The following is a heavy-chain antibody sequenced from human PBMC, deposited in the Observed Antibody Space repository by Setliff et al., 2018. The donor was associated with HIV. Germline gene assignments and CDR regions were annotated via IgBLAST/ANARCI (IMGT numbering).Heavy chain of an antibody. D-gene: IGHD6-6*01. V-gene: IGHV4-39*01. CDR1: GGSISSSSYY. CDR2: IFHSAAT. J-gene: IGHJ4*02. CDR3: ARVLEQVVSDY. Sequence: PSETLSLTCTVSGGSISSSSYYWGWIRQSPGKGLEWIGSIFHSAATNYNPSLKSRVTISADTSNNQFSLRLTSMTAADTAVYYCARVLEQVVSDYWGQGTLVTVSS.